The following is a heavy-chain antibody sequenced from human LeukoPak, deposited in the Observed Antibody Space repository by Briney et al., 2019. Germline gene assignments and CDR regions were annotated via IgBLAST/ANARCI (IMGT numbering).Heavy chain of an antibody. D-gene: IGHD3-22*01. Sequence: TGGSLRLSCATSGFTFSSYSMNWVRQAPGKGLEWVSSISSTSSYIYYADSVKGRFTISRDNAKNSLYLQMNSLRAEDTAVYYCARADYYDSSGYYTFDYWGQGTLVTVSS. V-gene: IGHV3-21*04. CDR1: GFTFSSYS. J-gene: IGHJ4*02. CDR3: ARADYYDSSGYYTFDY. CDR2: ISSTSSYI.